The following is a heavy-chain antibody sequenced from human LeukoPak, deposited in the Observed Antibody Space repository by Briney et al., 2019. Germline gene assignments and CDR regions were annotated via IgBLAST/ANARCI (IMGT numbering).Heavy chain of an antibody. CDR2: INTDTGNP. CDR3: ARVSGIRVVAALDAFDI. J-gene: IGHJ3*02. CDR1: GYTFTSYA. D-gene: IGHD2-15*01. Sequence: ASVKVSCKASGYTFTSYAMNWVRQAPGQGLEWMGWINTDTGNPTYALGFTGRFVFSSDTSVSTAYLQISSLQAEDTAVYYCARVSGIRVVAALDAFDIWGQGTMVTVSS. V-gene: IGHV7-4-1*02.